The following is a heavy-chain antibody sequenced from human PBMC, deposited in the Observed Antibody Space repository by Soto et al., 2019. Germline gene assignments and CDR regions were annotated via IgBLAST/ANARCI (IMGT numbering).Heavy chain of an antibody. CDR3: ARDNSSGWYLGAYYFDY. V-gene: IGHV1-3*01. J-gene: IGHJ4*02. CDR1: GYTFTSYA. CDR2: INAGNGNT. D-gene: IGHD6-19*01. Sequence: ASVKVSCKASGYTFTSYAMHWVRQAPGQRLEWMGWINAGNGNTKYSQKFQGRVTMTRDTSISTAYMELSRLRSDDTAVYYCARDNSSGWYLGAYYFDYWGQGTLVTVSS.